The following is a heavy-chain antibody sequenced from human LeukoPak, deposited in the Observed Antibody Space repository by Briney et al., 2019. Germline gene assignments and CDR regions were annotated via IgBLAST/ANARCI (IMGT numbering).Heavy chain of an antibody. V-gene: IGHV4-59*08. D-gene: IGHD6-19*01. CDR3: VRQSLYSSGWGLNFPMDV. Sequence: SETLSLTCTVSGGSISSYYWSWIRQPPGKGLEWIGYIYYSGSTNYKSSLKSRVTISVDTSKNQFSLKLSSVTAADTAVYYCVRQSLYSSGWGLNFPMDVWGKGATVTISS. CDR2: IYYSGST. CDR1: GGSISSYY. J-gene: IGHJ6*03.